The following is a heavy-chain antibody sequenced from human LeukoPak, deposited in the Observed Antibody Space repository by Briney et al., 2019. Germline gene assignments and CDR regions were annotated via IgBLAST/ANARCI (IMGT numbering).Heavy chain of an antibody. CDR1: GFTFSGYE. CDR3: ARERFDRSGSLRAFDV. D-gene: IGHD3-22*01. V-gene: IGHV3-48*03. CDR2: ISSSSGSTI. Sequence: GGPLRLSCAASGFTFSGYEMNWVRQAPGKGLEWVSYISSSSGSTIYYADSAKGRFTISRDNAKNSLYLQMNNLKTEDTAVYYCARERFDRSGSLRAFDVWGQGTMVTVSS. J-gene: IGHJ3*01.